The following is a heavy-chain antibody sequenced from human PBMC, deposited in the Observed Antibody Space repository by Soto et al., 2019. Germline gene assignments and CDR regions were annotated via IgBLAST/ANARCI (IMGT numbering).Heavy chain of an antibody. CDR3: AKDNSPYSGYNSFDY. Sequence: EVRLLESGGGLIQPAGSLRLSCAASGFTFSSYVMSWVRQAPGTGLEWVSGISGSGTNTYYADSVKGRFTISRDNSKNTLYLQMTRLRAEDTAEYYCAKDNSPYSGYNSFDYWGEGTLVTVSS. CDR2: ISGSGTNT. J-gene: IGHJ4*02. CDR1: GFTFSSYV. D-gene: IGHD5-12*01. V-gene: IGHV3-23*01.